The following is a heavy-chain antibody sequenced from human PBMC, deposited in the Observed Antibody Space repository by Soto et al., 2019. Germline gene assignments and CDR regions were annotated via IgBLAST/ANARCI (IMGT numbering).Heavy chain of an antibody. CDR1: GGSISSYY. Sequence: SETLSLTCTVSGGSISSYYWSWIRQPPGKGLEWIGYIYYSGSTNYNPSLKSRVTISVDTSKNQFSLRLSSVTAADTAVYYCARGQDYYDSSGYSYYFDYWGQGTLVTVSS. J-gene: IGHJ4*02. V-gene: IGHV4-59*01. D-gene: IGHD3-22*01. CDR2: IYYSGST. CDR3: ARGQDYYDSSGYSYYFDY.